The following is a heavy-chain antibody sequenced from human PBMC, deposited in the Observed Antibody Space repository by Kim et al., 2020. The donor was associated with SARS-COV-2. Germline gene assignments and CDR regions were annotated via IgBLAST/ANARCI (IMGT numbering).Heavy chain of an antibody. V-gene: IGHV3-11*03. CDR3: ARPGDSSGWYDPAHAFDI. J-gene: IGHJ3*02. Sequence: GGSLRLSCAASGFTFSDYYMSWIRQAPGKGLEWVSYISSSSSYTNYADSVKGRFTISRDNAKNSLYLQMNSLRAEDTAVYYCARPGDSSGWYDPAHAFDIWGQGTMVTVSS. CDR2: ISSSSSYT. D-gene: IGHD6-19*01. CDR1: GFTFSDYY.